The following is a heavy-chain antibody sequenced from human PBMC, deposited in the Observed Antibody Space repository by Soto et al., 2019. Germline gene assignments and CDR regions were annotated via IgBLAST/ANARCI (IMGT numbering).Heavy chain of an antibody. CDR2: ISAYNGNT. Sequence: ASVKVSCKASGYTFTSYGISWVRQAPGQGLEWMGWISAYNGNTSYAQKLQGRVTMTTDTSTSTAYMELRSLRSDDTAVYYCARDSPYYYDSSGPDAFDIWGQGTMVTVSS. J-gene: IGHJ3*02. D-gene: IGHD3-22*01. V-gene: IGHV1-18*01. CDR3: ARDSPYYYDSSGPDAFDI. CDR1: GYTFTSYG.